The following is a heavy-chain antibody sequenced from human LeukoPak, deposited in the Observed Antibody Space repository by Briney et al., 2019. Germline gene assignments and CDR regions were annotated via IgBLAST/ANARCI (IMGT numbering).Heavy chain of an antibody. V-gene: IGHV2-5*02. CDR2: IYWDDDK. Sequence: ESGPTLVNPTQTLTLTCTFSGFSLTTSGVGVGWIRQPPRKALEWLALIYWDDDKRYSPSLKSRVTITKDTSKNQVVLTMTNMDPVDTATYYCSRTRRGQIGWTNDYWGQGTLVTVSS. J-gene: IGHJ4*02. CDR1: GFSLTTSGVG. CDR3: SRTRRGQIGWTNDY. D-gene: IGHD6-19*01.